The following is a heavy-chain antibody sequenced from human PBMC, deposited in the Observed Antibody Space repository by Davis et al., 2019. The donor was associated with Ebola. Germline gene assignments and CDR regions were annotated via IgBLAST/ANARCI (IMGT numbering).Heavy chain of an antibody. V-gene: IGHV4-59*08. J-gene: IGHJ5*02. CDR3: ARRGTSSWYAGWFDP. CDR1: GFTFSSYY. Sequence: ESLKISCAASGFTFSSYYMNWVRQAPGKGLEWIGSIYYSGSTNYNPSLKSRVTISVDTSKNQFSLKLSSVTAADTAMYYCARRGTSSWYAGWFDPWGQGTLVTVSS. CDR2: IYYSGST. D-gene: IGHD6-13*01.